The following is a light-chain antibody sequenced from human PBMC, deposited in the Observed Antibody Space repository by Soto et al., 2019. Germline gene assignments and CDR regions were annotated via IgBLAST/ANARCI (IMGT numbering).Light chain of an antibody. CDR3: QQYTNWPKT. V-gene: IGKV3D-15*01. CDR2: AAS. CDR1: QSVDRK. Sequence: EIVMTQSPATLSVSPGEGATLSCRASQSVDRKLVWYQQKPGQAPRLLIYAASTRATGIPARFSGSGSGTEFTLTISSLQSEDFAVYYCQQYTNWPKTFGQGTKVDIK. J-gene: IGKJ1*01.